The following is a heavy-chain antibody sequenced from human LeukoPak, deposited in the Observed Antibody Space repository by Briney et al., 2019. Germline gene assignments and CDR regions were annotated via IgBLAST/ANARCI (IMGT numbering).Heavy chain of an antibody. J-gene: IGHJ5*02. V-gene: IGHV1-2*02. CDR3: ARDQNYYGLPRGWFDP. Sequence: ASVKVSCKASGYTFTGYYMHWVRQAPGQGLEWMGWINPNSGGTNYAQKFQGRVTMTRDTSISTAYMELSRLRSDDTAVYYCARDQNYYGLPRGWFDPWGQGTLVTVSS. CDR1: GYTFTGYY. CDR2: INPNSGGT. D-gene: IGHD3-10*01.